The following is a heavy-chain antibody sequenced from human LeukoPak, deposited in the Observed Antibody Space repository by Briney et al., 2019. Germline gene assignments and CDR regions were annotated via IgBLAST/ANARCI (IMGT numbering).Heavy chain of an antibody. V-gene: IGHV4-39*01. CDR3: ARLRVQQLASSYYMDV. D-gene: IGHD6-13*01. CDR1: GDSVTTTNFY. J-gene: IGHJ6*03. CDR2: LYYGVNT. Sequence: SETLSLTCTVSGDSVTTTNFYRGWIRQAPGKGLEWIGNLYYGVNTYYKPSLKSRVTISVDTSLNQFSLILTSVTAADTGVYYCARLRVQQLASSYYMDVWGKGTTVTVSS.